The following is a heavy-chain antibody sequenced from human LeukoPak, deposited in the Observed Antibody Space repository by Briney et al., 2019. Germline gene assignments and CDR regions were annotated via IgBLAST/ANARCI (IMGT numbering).Heavy chain of an antibody. Sequence: SETLSLTCTVSGGSLSSSSYYWGWIRPPPGKGMEWIGSINYSGSTYYNPSPKSRVTISVDTSKNQFSLKLSSVTAADTAVYYCARQTPGYGYSSGWYENYFDYWGQGTLVTVSS. V-gene: IGHV4-39*01. CDR3: ARQTPGYGYSSGWYENYFDY. J-gene: IGHJ4*02. D-gene: IGHD6-19*01. CDR2: INYSGST. CDR1: GGSLSSSSYY.